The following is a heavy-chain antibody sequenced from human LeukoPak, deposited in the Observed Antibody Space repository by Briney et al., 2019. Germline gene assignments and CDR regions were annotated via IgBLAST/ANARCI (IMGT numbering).Heavy chain of an antibody. J-gene: IGHJ6*02. CDR1: GGSISSGDYY. CDR3: ARSWDSSGWANYYYYGMDV. V-gene: IGHV4-30-4*01. CDR2: IYYSGST. D-gene: IGHD6-19*01. Sequence: SETLSLTCTVSGGSISSGDYYWSWIRQPPGTGLEWIGYIYYSGSTYYNPSLKSRVTISVDTSKNQFSLKLSSVTAADTAVYYCARSWDSSGWANYYYYGMDVWGQGTTVTVSS.